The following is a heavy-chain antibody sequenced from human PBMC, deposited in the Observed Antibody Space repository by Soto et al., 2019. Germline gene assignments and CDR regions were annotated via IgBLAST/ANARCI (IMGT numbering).Heavy chain of an antibody. Sequence: QVQLVQSGAEVKKPGSSVKVSCKASGGTFSSYAISWVRQAPGQGLEWMGGIIPIFGTANYAQKFQGRVMITADESTSTAYMELSSLRSEDPAVYYCASPPTTGNYYYYGMDVWGQGTTVTVSS. CDR3: ASPPTTGNYYYYGMDV. J-gene: IGHJ6*02. D-gene: IGHD4-17*01. V-gene: IGHV1-69*12. CDR1: GGTFSSYA. CDR2: IIPIFGTA.